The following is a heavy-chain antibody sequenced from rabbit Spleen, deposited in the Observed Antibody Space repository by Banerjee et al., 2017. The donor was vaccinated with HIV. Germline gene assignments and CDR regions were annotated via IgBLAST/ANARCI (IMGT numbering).Heavy chain of an antibody. V-gene: IGHV1S45*01. J-gene: IGHJ4*01. CDR1: GFTINGNYR. CDR2: IGGGSGRT. CDR3: ARNPYAGVIGWNFSL. D-gene: IGHD4-2*01. Sequence: QEQLEESGGDLVKPEGSLTLTCTASGFTINGNYRICWVRQAPGKGLEWIACIGGGSGRTYYANWAKGRFTISKTSSTTVTLQMTSLTAADTATYFCARNPYAGVIGWNFSLWGPGTLVTVS.